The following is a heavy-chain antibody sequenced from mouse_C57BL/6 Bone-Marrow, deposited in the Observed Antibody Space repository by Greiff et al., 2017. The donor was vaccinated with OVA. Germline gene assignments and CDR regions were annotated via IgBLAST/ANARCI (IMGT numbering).Heavy chain of an antibody. Sequence: VKLMESGAELVRPGASVKLSCKASGYTFTSYWMHWVKQRPGQGLEWIGDINPSNGGTNYNEKFKSKATLTADKSSSTAYMHLSSLTSEDSAVYYCARLLGDYWGQGTTLTVSS. CDR3: ARLLGDY. CDR2: INPSNGGT. CDR1: GYTFTSYW. J-gene: IGHJ2*01. D-gene: IGHD1-1*01. V-gene: IGHV1-53*01.